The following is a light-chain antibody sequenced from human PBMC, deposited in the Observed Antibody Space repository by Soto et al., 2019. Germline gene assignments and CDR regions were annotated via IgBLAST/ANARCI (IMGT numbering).Light chain of an antibody. J-gene: IGKJ1*01. V-gene: IGKV1-39*01. CDR3: QQSYSIPWT. Sequence: DVQLTQSPTSLSASVGDKVTITCRASRTISLYLNWYQQKVGKAPKLLIYAASSLQSEVPSRFSGSGSGTEFTLTISSLQPDDFATYYCQQSYSIPWTFGQGTKVEIK. CDR2: AAS. CDR1: RTISLY.